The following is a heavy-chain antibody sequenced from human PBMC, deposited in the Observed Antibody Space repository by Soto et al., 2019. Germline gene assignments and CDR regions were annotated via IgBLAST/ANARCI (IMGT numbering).Heavy chain of an antibody. V-gene: IGHV1-8*01. CDR1: GYTFTSYD. Sequence: ASVKVSCKASGYTFTSYDINWVRQATGQGLEWMGWMNPNSGNTGYAQKFQGRVTMTRNTSISTAYMELSSLRSEDTAVYYCARGRIVVVTADGMEVWGQGTTVTVS. J-gene: IGHJ6*02. D-gene: IGHD2-21*02. CDR3: ARGRIVVVTADGMEV. CDR2: MNPNSGNT.